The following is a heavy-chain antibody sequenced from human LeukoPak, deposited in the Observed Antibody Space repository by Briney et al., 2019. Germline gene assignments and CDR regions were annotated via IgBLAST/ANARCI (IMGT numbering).Heavy chain of an antibody. D-gene: IGHD2-2*01. CDR3: AKESVPTAMIPYFDY. J-gene: IGHJ4*02. CDR1: GFTFSSYG. V-gene: IGHV3-NL1*01. CDR2: IYSGGST. Sequence: PGRSLRLSCAASGFTFSSYGMHWVRQAPGKGLEWVSVIYSGGSTYYADSVKGRFTISRDNSKNTLYLQMNSLRAEDTAVYYCAKESVPTAMIPYFDYWGQGTLVTVSS.